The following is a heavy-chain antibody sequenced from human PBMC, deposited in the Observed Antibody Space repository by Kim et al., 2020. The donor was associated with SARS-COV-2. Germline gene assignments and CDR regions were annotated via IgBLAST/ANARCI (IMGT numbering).Heavy chain of an antibody. CDR3: ARDGVFLNWFDP. CDR2: INAGNGNT. Sequence: ASVKVSCKASGYTFTSYAMHWVRQAPGQRLEWMGWINAGNGNTKYSQKFQGRVTITRDTSASTAYMELSSLRSEDTAVYYCARDGVFLNWFDPWGQGTLVTVSS. J-gene: IGHJ5*02. D-gene: IGHD6-13*01. V-gene: IGHV1-3*01. CDR1: GYTFTSYA.